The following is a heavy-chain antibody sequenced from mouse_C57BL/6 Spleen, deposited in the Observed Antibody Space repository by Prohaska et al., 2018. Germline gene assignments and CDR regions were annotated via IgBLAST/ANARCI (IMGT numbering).Heavy chain of an antibody. CDR3: ARGYYGSRHYSDY. V-gene: IGHV1-18*01. CDR1: GYTFTDYN. D-gene: IGHD1-1*01. Sequence: EVQLQQSGPELVKPGASVKIPCKASGYTFTDYNMDWVKQSHGKRLEWIGDINPNNGGTIXNQKFGGKATLTGDKSSSTAYMELSSLTSAVPAVYYCARGYYGSRHYSDYGGQGTTLSVSS. J-gene: IGHJ2*01. CDR2: INPNNGGT.